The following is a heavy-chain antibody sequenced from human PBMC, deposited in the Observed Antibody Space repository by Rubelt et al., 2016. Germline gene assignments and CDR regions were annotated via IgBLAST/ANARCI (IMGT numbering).Heavy chain of an antibody. CDR2: IYPGDSDT. CDR3: ARREKVGVFRYYYYGMDV. Sequence: GIIYPGDSDTRYSPSFQGQVTISADKSISTAYLQWSSLKASDTAMYYCARREKVGVFRYYYYGMDVWGQGTTVTVSS. V-gene: IGHV5-51*01. J-gene: IGHJ6*02. D-gene: IGHD1-26*01.